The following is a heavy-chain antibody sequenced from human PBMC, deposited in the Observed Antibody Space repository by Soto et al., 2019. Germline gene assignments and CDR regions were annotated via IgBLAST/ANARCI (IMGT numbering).Heavy chain of an antibody. CDR1: GGTFSSYA. J-gene: IGHJ3*01. CDR3: ARERGGAIIVGVTGTFDV. V-gene: IGHV1-69*13. CDR2: IIAIFGAA. D-gene: IGHD1-26*01. Sequence: ASVKVFCKASGGTFSSYAISWVRQAPGQGLEWMGGIIAIFGAANYAQKFQGRVTITADESTSTVYMELSSLRSDDTAVYYCARERGGAIIVGVTGTFDVWGQGTMVTVSS.